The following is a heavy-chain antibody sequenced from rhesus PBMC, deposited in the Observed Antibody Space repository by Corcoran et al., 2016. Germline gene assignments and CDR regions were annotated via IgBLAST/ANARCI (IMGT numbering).Heavy chain of an antibody. CDR2: IYGNSAST. CDR1: GGSISGYYY. D-gene: IGHD4-29*01. V-gene: IGHV4-73*01. J-gene: IGHJ6*01. Sequence: QVKLQQWGEGLVKPSETLSLTCAVYGGSISGYYYWSWIRQPPGKGLEWIGYIYGNSASTNYNPSLKNRVTISKDTSKNQFSLKLSSVTAAGTAVYYCARGSSYSYYGLDSWGQGVVVTVSS. CDR3: ARGSSYSYYGLDS.